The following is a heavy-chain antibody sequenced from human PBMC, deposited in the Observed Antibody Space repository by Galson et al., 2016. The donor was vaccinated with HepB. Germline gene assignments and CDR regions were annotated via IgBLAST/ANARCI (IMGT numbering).Heavy chain of an antibody. CDR1: GYTFTSYY. D-gene: IGHD1-7*01. V-gene: IGHV1-46*03. Sequence: SVKVSCKASGYTFTSYYIHWVRQAPGQGLEWMGIINPSGGDTSYAHKFQGRVTMTRDTSTSTVYMELSSLRSEDTALYYCARERKLELDYYYYYGMDVWGQGTTVTVSS. CDR3: ARERKLELDYYYYYGMDV. J-gene: IGHJ6*02. CDR2: INPSGGDT.